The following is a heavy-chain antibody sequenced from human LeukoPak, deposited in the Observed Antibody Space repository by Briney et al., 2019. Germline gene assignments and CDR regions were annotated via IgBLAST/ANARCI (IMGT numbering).Heavy chain of an antibody. V-gene: IGHV3-30*12. CDR2: ISYDGVNK. J-gene: IGHJ4*02. CDR3: AMYGSGSPPYYFDS. Sequence: GRSLRLSCAASGFTFRANGMHWVRQAPGKGLEWVAFISYDGVNKFYVDSVKGRFSISSDISKSTLYLQMNSLRAEDTAVYHCAMYGSGSPPYYFDSWGQGALVTVAA. D-gene: IGHD3-10*01. CDR1: GFTFRANG.